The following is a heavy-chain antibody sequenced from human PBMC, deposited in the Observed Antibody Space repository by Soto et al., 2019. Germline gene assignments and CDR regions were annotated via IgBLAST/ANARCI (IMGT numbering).Heavy chain of an antibody. D-gene: IGHD1-26*01. CDR2: IYHSGST. V-gene: IGHV4-30-2*01. CDR1: GGSISSGGYS. Sequence: SETLSLTCAVSGGSISSGGYSWSWIRQPPGKGLEWIGYIYHSGSTYYNPSLKSRVTISVDTSKNQFSLKLSSVTAADTAVYYCARENSRSYYSDYWGQGTLVTVSS. J-gene: IGHJ4*02. CDR3: ARENSRSYYSDY.